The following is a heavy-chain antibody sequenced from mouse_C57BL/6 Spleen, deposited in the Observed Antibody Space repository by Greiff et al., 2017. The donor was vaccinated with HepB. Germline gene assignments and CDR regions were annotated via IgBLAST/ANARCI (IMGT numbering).Heavy chain of an antibody. J-gene: IGHJ3*01. CDR1: GYTFPSYW. Sequence: QVQLQQPGAELVKPGASVKLSCKASGYTFPSYWMHWVKQRPGQGLEWIGMIHPNSGSTNYNEKFKSKATLTVDKSSSTAYMQLSSLTSEDSAVYYCARYYDYDEGFAYWGQGTLVTVSA. V-gene: IGHV1-64*01. CDR3: ARYYDYDEGFAY. D-gene: IGHD2-4*01. CDR2: IHPNSGST.